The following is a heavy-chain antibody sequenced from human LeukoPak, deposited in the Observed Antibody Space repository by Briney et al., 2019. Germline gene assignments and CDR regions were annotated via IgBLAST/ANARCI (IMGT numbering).Heavy chain of an antibody. J-gene: IGHJ5*02. Sequence: PSETLSLTCIVSGGSISSYYWSWIRQPPGKGLEWIGYVYYSGSTNSNPSLKSRVTISVDTSKNQFSLKVSSVTAADTAIYYCGRGYNWFDPWGQGTLVTVSS. CDR2: VYYSGST. CDR1: GGSISSYY. CDR3: GRGYNWFDP. V-gene: IGHV4-59*01.